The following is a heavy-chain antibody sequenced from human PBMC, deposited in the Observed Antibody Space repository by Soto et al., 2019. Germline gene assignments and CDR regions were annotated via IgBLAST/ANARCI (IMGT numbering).Heavy chain of an antibody. CDR2: IYYSGST. CDR3: ARGRGSGSSFYYYGMDV. CDR1: GGSISSYY. Sequence: SETLSLTCTVSGGSISSYYWSWIRQPPGKGLEWIGYIYYSGSTNYNPSLKSRVTISVDTSKNQFPLKLSSVTAADTAVYYCARGRGSGSSFYYYGMDVWGQGTTVTVSS. D-gene: IGHD3-10*01. V-gene: IGHV4-59*01. J-gene: IGHJ6*02.